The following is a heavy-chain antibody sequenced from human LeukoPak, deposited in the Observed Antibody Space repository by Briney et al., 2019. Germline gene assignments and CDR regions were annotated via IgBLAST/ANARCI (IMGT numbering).Heavy chain of an antibody. J-gene: IGHJ4*02. CDR1: GGSISSYY. CDR2: IYYSGST. D-gene: IGHD6-19*01. CDR3: ARVEKAGYFDY. V-gene: IGHV4-59*01. Sequence: SETLSLTCTVSGGSISSYYWSWIRQPPGKGLEWIGYIYYSGSTNYNPSLKSRVTISVDTSKNQFSLKLSSVTAADTAVYYCARVEKAGYFDYWGQGTLVTVPS.